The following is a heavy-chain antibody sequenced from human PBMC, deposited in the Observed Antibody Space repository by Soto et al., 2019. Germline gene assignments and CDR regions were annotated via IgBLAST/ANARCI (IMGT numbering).Heavy chain of an antibody. CDR3: ARGHRWLAHAEYFQH. J-gene: IGHJ1*01. CDR1: GGSFSGYY. CDR2: INHSGST. V-gene: IGHV4-34*01. Sequence: PSETLSLTCAVYGGSFSGYYWSWIRQPPGKGLEWIGEINHSGSTNYNPSLKSRVTISVDTSKNQFSLKLSSVTAADTAVYYCARGHRWLAHAEYFQHWGQGTLVTVSS. D-gene: IGHD6-19*01.